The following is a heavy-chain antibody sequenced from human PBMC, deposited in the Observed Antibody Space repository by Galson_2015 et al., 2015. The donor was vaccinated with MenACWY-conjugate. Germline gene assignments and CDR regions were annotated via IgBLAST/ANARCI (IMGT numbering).Heavy chain of an antibody. Sequence: SLRLSCAASGFTFGNYWMTWVRQAPGKGLEWVANIKGDRSEIWYVDSVKGRFTISRDNARYSLYLQMNALRAEDTAVYYCARENTHNYAYAIDYWGQGILVSVSS. CDR1: GFTFGNYW. CDR2: IKGDRSEI. J-gene: IGHJ4*02. CDR3: ARENTHNYAYAIDY. V-gene: IGHV3-7*03. D-gene: IGHD3-16*01.